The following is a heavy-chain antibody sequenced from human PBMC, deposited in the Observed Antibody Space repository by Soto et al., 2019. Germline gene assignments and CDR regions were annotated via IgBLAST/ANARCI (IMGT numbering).Heavy chain of an antibody. J-gene: IGHJ5*02. V-gene: IGHV1-18*04. D-gene: IGHD6-6*01. CDR2: ISGYDGKT. CDR3: ARDLIYTSSPDSWFDP. Sequence: ASVKVSCKASGFNFISYGINWVRQAPGQGLEWMGWISGYDGKTVYAHSVQDRVTMTTDATTGTAYLELRGLRSADTAIYYCARDLIYTSSPDSWFDPWGQGTLVTVSS. CDR1: GFNFISYG.